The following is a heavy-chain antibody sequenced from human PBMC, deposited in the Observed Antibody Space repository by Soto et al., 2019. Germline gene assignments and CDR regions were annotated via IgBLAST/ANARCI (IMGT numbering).Heavy chain of an antibody. V-gene: IGHV4-39*01. CDR3: VSQRTSVLTQAYFDY. CDR1: GGSVSNSNYY. D-gene: IGHD2-8*01. J-gene: IGHJ4*02. CDR2: VYYRGRS. Sequence: SETLSLTCTVSGGSVSNSNYYWGWTRQSPGKGLEWIGSVYYRGRSYSKSSVKSRVTISVDTSKNQFSLNLNSVTASDTAVYFCVSQRTSVLTQAYFDYWGPGALVTVSS.